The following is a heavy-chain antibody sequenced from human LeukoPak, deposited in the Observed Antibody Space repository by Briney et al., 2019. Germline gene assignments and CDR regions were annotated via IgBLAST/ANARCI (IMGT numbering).Heavy chain of an antibody. Sequence: AETLSLTCAVYGGAFSGYYWSWIRQPPGKGLEGIGYIYYSGSTNYSPSLKSRVTISVDTSKNQFSLKLSSVTAADTAVYYCARPPLYDTAPSDYWGQGTLVTVSS. V-gene: IGHV4-59*01. J-gene: IGHJ4*02. CDR1: GGAFSGYY. D-gene: IGHD3-9*01. CDR3: ARPPLYDTAPSDY. CDR2: IYYSGST.